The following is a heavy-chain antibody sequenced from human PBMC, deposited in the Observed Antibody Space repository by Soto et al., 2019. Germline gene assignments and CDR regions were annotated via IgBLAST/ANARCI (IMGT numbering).Heavy chain of an antibody. J-gene: IGHJ6*02. D-gene: IGHD3-3*01. CDR1: GGSITSGQW. V-gene: IGHV4-4*02. Sequence: SETLSLTCAVSGGSITSGQWWSWVRQPPGKGLEWIGEIYHSGSSNYNPSLKSRVTISVDKSKTQFSLRLSSVTAADTAVYYCARQSFWSGFSSYGMDAWGQGTTVTVSS. CDR2: IYHSGSS. CDR3: ARQSFWSGFSSYGMDA.